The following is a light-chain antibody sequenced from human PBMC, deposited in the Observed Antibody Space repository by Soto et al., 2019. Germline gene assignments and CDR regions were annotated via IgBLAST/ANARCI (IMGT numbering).Light chain of an antibody. V-gene: IGKV3-15*01. CDR2: GAS. Sequence: EIVRTQSPATLSVSPGERATLSCRASQSVSSNLAWYQQKPGQAPRLLIYGASTRATGIPARFSGSGSGTEFTLTISSLQSEDFAVYYCQQYNNWPPPWTFGQGTKVEIK. CDR3: QQYNNWPPPWT. J-gene: IGKJ1*01. CDR1: QSVSSN.